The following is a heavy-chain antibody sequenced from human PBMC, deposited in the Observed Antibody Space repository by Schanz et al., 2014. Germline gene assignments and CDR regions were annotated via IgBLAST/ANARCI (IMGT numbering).Heavy chain of an antibody. Sequence: QVQLVQSGAEVKKPGASVKVSCKASGYTFTSDSMHWVRQAPGQGLEWMGMINPSGGSTTYAQKFQGRVTMTTDTSTSTAYMELRSLRSDDTAMYYCARDGVDAAAGGNYWGQGTLVTVSS. V-gene: IGHV1-46*03. CDR3: ARDGVDAAAGGNY. J-gene: IGHJ4*02. D-gene: IGHD6-13*01. CDR2: INPSGGST. CDR1: GYTFTSDS.